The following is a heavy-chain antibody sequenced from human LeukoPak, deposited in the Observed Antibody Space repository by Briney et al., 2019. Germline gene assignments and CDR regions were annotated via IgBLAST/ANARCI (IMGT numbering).Heavy chain of an antibody. CDR2: INHSGST. CDR1: GGSFSGYY. Sequence: SETLSLTCAVYGGSFSGYYWSWIRQPPGEGLEWIGEINHSGSTNYNPSLKSRVTISVDTSKNQFSLKLSSVTAADTAVYYCARGSIVVALYYYYYGMDVWGQGTTVTVSS. V-gene: IGHV4-34*01. CDR3: ARGSIVVALYYYYYGMDV. D-gene: IGHD2-15*01. J-gene: IGHJ6*02.